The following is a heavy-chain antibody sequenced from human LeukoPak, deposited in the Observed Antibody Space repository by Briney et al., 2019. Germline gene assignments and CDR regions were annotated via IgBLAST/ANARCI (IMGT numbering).Heavy chain of an antibody. Sequence: SETLSLTCAVSGGSISSGSYYWSWIRQPAGKGLEWIGRIYTSGSTNYNPSLKSRVTISVDTSKNQFSLKLSSVTAADTAVYYCASGRIHNQMYYDFWSGSYAFDIWGQGTMVTVSS. D-gene: IGHD3-3*01. V-gene: IGHV4-61*02. CDR3: ASGRIHNQMYYDFWSGSYAFDI. CDR1: GGSISSGSYY. CDR2: IYTSGST. J-gene: IGHJ3*02.